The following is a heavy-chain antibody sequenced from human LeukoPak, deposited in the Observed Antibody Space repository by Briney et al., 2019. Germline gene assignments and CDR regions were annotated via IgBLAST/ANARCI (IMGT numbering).Heavy chain of an antibody. V-gene: IGHV4-59*08. D-gene: IGHD1-26*01. CDR3: ARLLRPGGRKGDAFDI. CDR2: FYDSGDF. Sequence: SETLSLTCTGSGCFMSSYYWNWVRQPPGTGLEWVGDFYDSGDFNYNASLKSRVTIWIDMYTNQTSLTMSSVTAADTATYYCARLLRPGGRKGDAFDIWGQGTLVTVSS. CDR1: GCFMSSYY. J-gene: IGHJ3*02.